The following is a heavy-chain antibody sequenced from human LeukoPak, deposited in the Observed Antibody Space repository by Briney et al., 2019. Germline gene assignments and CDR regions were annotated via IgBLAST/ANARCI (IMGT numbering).Heavy chain of an antibody. Sequence: ASVKVSCKASGYTFTGYYMHWVRQAPGQGLEWMGWINPNSGGTYYAQKIQGRGTMTRDTSISTAYMELSRLRSDDTAVYYCARRNYDSSGYTFDIWGQGTMVTVSS. D-gene: IGHD3-22*01. V-gene: IGHV1-2*02. CDR3: ARRNYDSSGYTFDI. CDR2: INPNSGGT. J-gene: IGHJ3*02. CDR1: GYTFTGYY.